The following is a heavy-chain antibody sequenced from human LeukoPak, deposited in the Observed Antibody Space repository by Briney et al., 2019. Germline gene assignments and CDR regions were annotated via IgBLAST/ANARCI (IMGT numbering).Heavy chain of an antibody. D-gene: IGHD3-16*02. CDR1: GFTFSSYG. J-gene: IGHJ4*02. CDR2: ISGSGGST. V-gene: IGHV3-23*01. Sequence: GGSLRLSCAASGFTFSSYGMGWVRQAPGKGLEWVSAISGSGGSTYYADSVKGRFTISRDNSKNTVYLQMNSLRAEDTAVYYCAKGGSYRSQPYFDYWGQGTPVTVSS. CDR3: AKGGSYRSQPYFDY.